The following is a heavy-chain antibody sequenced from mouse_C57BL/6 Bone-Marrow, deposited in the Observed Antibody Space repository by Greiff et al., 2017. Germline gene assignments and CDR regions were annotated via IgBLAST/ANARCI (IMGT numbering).Heavy chain of an antibody. D-gene: IGHD1-1*01. Sequence: EVQLQQSGPELVKPGASVKISCKASGYTFTDYYMNWVKQSHGKSLEWIGEINPNNGGTRYNQKFKGKATLTVDKSSSTAYMELRSLTSEDSAVYYCASIYYGRIYRYYVDYWGQGTTLTVSS. CDR1: GYTFTDYY. J-gene: IGHJ2*01. CDR2: INPNNGGT. V-gene: IGHV1-26*01. CDR3: ASIYYGRIYRYYVDY.